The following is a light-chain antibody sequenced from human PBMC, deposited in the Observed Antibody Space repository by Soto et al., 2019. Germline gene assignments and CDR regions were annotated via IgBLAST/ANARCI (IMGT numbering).Light chain of an antibody. V-gene: IGKV3-20*01. Sequence: EIVLTQSPGTLSLSPGERATLSCRASQSVRNSYLAWYQQKPGQAPRLLIYGAYTRATGIPVRFSGSGSGTDFTLTISRLEPEDFAVYYCQQRHMWPITFGQGTRLEIK. CDR2: GAY. CDR1: QSVRNSY. J-gene: IGKJ5*01. CDR3: QQRHMWPIT.